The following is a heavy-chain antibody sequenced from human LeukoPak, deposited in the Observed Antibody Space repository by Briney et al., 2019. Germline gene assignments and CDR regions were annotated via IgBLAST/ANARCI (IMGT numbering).Heavy chain of an antibody. D-gene: IGHD3-10*01. CDR1: GGSISSYY. J-gene: IGHJ5*02. V-gene: IGHV4-59*12. CDR2: IYYSGST. Sequence: SETLSLTCTVSGGSISSYYWSWIRQPPGKGLEWIGYIYYSGSTYYNPSLKSRVTISVDTSKNQFSLKLSSVTAADTAVYYCAREDQDRYYYGSGSYSYDPWGQGTLVTVSS. CDR3: AREDQDRYYYGSGSYSYDP.